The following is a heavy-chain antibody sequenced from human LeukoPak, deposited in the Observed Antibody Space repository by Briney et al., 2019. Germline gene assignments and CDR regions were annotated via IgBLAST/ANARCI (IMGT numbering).Heavy chain of an antibody. J-gene: IGHJ6*03. V-gene: IGHV3-7*01. CDR1: GFTFSSYW. CDR2: IKQDGSEK. Sequence: GGSLRLSCAASGFTFSSYWMSWVRQAPGKGLEWVANIKQDGSEKYYVDSVKGRFTISRDNAKNSLYLQMNSLRAEDTAVYYCARLVVRGVNYYYYYYMDVWGKGTTVTISS. D-gene: IGHD3-10*01. CDR3: ARLVVRGVNYYYYYYMDV.